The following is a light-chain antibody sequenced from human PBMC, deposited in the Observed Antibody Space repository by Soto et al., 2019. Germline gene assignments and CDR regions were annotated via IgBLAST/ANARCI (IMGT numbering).Light chain of an antibody. Sequence: SYELTQPPSVSVAPGQTATITCGGHNTGNKGVHWYQQQPGRAPVLVVYDDSYRPSGIPERFSGSNSGNTATLTISRVEAGDEADYCCQVWDSSSDHPVVFGGGTQLTVL. CDR3: QVWDSSSDHPVV. CDR1: NTGNKG. CDR2: DDS. V-gene: IGLV3-21*02. J-gene: IGLJ2*01.